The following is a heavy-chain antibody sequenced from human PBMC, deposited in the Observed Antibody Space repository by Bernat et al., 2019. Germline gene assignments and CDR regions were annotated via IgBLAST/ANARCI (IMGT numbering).Heavy chain of an antibody. Sequence: QVQLVQSGAEVKKPGASVKVSCKASGYTFTSYGISWVQQAPGQGLEWMGWISAYNGNTNYAQKLQGRVTMTTDTSTSTAYMELRSLRSDDTAVYYCARDGVKWCSGGSCPFDYWGQGTLVTVSS. V-gene: IGHV1-18*01. CDR3: ARDGVKWCSGGSCPFDY. CDR1: GYTFTSYG. J-gene: IGHJ4*02. CDR2: ISAYNGNT. D-gene: IGHD2-15*01.